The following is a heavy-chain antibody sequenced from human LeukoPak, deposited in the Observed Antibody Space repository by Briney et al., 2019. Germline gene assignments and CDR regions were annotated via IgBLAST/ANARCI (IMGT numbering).Heavy chain of an antibody. CDR1: GYTFTSYG. J-gene: IGHJ4*02. CDR2: VNPNSGDT. V-gene: IGHV1-18*01. CDR3: ARDYRFTMIVVALRTLDY. D-gene: IGHD3-22*01. Sequence: GASVKVSCKASGYTFTSYGISWVRQAPGQGLEWMGWVNPNSGDTGYPQKFQGRVTMTTDTSTSTAYMELRSLRSDDTAVYYCARDYRFTMIVVALRTLDYWGQGTLVTVSS.